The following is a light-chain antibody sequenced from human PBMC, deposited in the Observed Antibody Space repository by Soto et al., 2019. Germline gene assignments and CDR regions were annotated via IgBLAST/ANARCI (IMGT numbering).Light chain of an antibody. J-gene: IGKJ2*01. Sequence: DIQMSQSPSSLSASVGDRVTITCRASQSISSYLNWYQQKPGKAPKLLIYAATSLQSGVPSRFSVSESGTDYTLTISRLQPEDFSTYYCQQSYSALDIFGHGTKLEMK. CDR3: QQSYSALDI. V-gene: IGKV1-39*01. CDR2: AAT. CDR1: QSISSY.